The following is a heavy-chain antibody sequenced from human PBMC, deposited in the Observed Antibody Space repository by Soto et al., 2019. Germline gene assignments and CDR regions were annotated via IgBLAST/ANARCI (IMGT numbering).Heavy chain of an antibody. Sequence: GGSLGLSCAASGFTFSSYAMSWVRQAPGKGLEWVSAISGSGGSTYYADSVKGRFTISRDNSKNTLYLQMNSLRAEDTAVYYCAKDPKLLRIVDYWGQGTLVTVS. V-gene: IGHV3-23*01. D-gene: IGHD2-15*01. CDR3: AKDPKLLRIVDY. CDR2: ISGSGGST. CDR1: GFTFSSYA. J-gene: IGHJ4*02.